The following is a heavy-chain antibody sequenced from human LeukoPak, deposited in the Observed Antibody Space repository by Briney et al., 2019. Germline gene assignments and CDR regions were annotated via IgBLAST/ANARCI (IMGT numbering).Heavy chain of an antibody. V-gene: IGHV3-30*04. CDR1: GFTFSSYA. J-gene: IGHJ4*02. Sequence: GGSLRLSCAASGFTFSSYAMHWVRQAPGKGLEWVAVISYDGSNKYYADSVKGRFTISRDNSKNTLYLQMNSLRAEDTAVYYCARGETPIAAAGIQYWGQGTLVTVSS. CDR2: ISYDGSNK. CDR3: ARGETPIAAAGIQY. D-gene: IGHD6-13*01.